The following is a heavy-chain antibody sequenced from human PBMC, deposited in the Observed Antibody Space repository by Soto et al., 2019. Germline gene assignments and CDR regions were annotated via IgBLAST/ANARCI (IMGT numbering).Heavy chain of an antibody. J-gene: IGHJ4*02. CDR1: GGSFSGYS. CDR2: INYSGST. V-gene: IGHV4-34*01. Sequence: PSETLSLTCAVYGGSFSGYSWTWIRQPPGKGLEWIGEINYSGSTNYNPSLKSRVTISVDTSKNQFSPKLSSVTAADTAVYYCAREGTGTTKFDYWGQGTLVTVSS. CDR3: AREGTGTTKFDY. D-gene: IGHD1-1*01.